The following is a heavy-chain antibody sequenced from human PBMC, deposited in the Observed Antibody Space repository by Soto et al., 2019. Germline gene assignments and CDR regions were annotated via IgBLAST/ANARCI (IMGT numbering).Heavy chain of an antibody. Sequence: GPGPAGASETLSLTCTVSGGSISSYYWSWIRQPPGKGLEWIGYIYYSGSTNYNPSLKSRVTMSVDTSKNLFSLKLSSVTAADTAVYFCAREAYYYDSSGYYYWGFDYWGQGTLVTVSS. CDR2: IYYSGST. D-gene: IGHD3-22*01. CDR1: GGSISSYY. V-gene: IGHV4-59*12. CDR3: AREAYYYDSSGYYYWGFDY. J-gene: IGHJ4*02.